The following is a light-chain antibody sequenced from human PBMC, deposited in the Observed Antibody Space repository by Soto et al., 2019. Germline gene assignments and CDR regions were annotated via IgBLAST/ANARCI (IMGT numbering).Light chain of an antibody. V-gene: IGKV3-20*01. Sequence: ESVVTQSPGTLSLSPGESATLSCRASQSVSSSHLAWYQQKPGQAPSLLIYGASSRATGIPDRFSGSGSGTDFTLTISRLETEDSAVYYCQQYGGSLFTFGGGTKVEIK. CDR3: QQYGGSLFT. CDR2: GAS. J-gene: IGKJ4*01. CDR1: QSVSSSH.